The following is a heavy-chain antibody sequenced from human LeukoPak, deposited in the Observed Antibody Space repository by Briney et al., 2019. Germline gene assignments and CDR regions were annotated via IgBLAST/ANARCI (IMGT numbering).Heavy chain of an antibody. D-gene: IGHD2-21*02. V-gene: IGHV1-46*01. CDR2: INPSGGAT. CDR1: GYTFTSDY. J-gene: IGHJ4*02. CDR3: AKPGLQGINYFDY. Sequence: ASVKVSCKASGYTFTSDYIHWVRQAPGQGLEWMGIINPSGGATSYAQIFQGRVTMTRDTSTSTVYMELSSLRSEDTAVYYCAKPGLQGINYFDYWGQGTLVTVSS.